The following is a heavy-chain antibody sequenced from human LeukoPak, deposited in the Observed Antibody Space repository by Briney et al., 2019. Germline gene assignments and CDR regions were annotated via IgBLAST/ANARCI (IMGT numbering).Heavy chain of an antibody. V-gene: IGHV1-2*02. J-gene: IGHJ4*02. CDR1: GYTFTGYY. CDR3: ARVRSSGYDEVPLDY. CDR2: INPNSGGT. D-gene: IGHD5-12*01. Sequence: ASVKVSCKASGYTFTGYYMHWMRQAPGQGLEWMGWINPNSGGTNYAQKFQGRVTMTRDTSISTAYMELSRLRSDDTAVYYCARVRSSGYDEVPLDYWGQGTLVTVSS.